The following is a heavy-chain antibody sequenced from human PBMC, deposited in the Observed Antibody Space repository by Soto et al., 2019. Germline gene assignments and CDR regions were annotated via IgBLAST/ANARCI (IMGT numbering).Heavy chain of an antibody. D-gene: IGHD3-10*01. J-gene: IGHJ4*02. CDR1: GFTFSSYA. CDR3: AKAYGSGSYYKEYYFDY. V-gene: IGHV3-23*01. Sequence: PRGSLRLACAASGFTFSSYAMRWVRQAPGKGLEWVSAISGSGGSTYYADSVKGRFTISRDNSKNTLYLQMNSLRAEDTAVYYCAKAYGSGSYYKEYYFDYWGQGTLVTVSS. CDR2: ISGSGGST.